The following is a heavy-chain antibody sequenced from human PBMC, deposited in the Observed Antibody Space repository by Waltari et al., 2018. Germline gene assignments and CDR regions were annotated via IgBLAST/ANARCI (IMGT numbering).Heavy chain of an antibody. CDR1: VFTFNTYT. D-gene: IGHD6-13*01. Sequence: EVQLVESGGGLVKPGGSLRLSCAASVFTFNTYTMNWVRQAPGKGLGWVSSISSTSSDIYYADSVKGRFTISRDNAKSSLYLQLNSLRAEDTAVYYCAGGYSSYYGMDVWGQGTTVTVSS. V-gene: IGHV3-21*02. CDR2: ISSTSSDI. J-gene: IGHJ6*02. CDR3: AGGYSSYYGMDV.